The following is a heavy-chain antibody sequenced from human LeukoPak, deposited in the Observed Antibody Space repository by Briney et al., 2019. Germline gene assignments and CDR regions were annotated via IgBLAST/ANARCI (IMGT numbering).Heavy chain of an antibody. D-gene: IGHD6-19*01. CDR3: AREEAVAVISNWFDP. CDR2: FDPEDGET. V-gene: IGHV1-24*01. Sequence: SVKVSCRVSGYTLIELSMHWVRQAPGKGLEWMGGFDPEDGETIYAQKFQGRVTMTRDTSTSTVYMELSSLRSEDTAVYYCAREEAVAVISNWFDPWGQGTLVTVSS. CDR1: GYTLIELS. J-gene: IGHJ5*02.